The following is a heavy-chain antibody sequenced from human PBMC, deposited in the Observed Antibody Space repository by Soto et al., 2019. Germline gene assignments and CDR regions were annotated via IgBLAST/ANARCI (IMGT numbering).Heavy chain of an antibody. CDR2: LTGSSSNI. V-gene: IGHV3-23*01. CDR3: ANGRATYGLLTHDY. CDR1: GCSFRDYA. Sequence: PGGSLRLSCAASGCSFRDYAVSWVRQAPGKGLEWISTLTGSSSNIYYADSVKGRFAISRDNSRNTLYLQMNSLTAEDTAVYYCANGRATYGLLTHDYWGQGTLVTVSS. J-gene: IGHJ4*02. D-gene: IGHD3-10*01.